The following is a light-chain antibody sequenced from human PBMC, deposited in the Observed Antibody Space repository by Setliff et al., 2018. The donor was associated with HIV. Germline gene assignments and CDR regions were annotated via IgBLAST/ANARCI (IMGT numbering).Light chain of an antibody. CDR1: SSNIGAGYG. J-gene: IGLJ2*01. Sequence: QPVLTQPPSVSGVPGLRVTISCTGNSSNIGAGYGLHWYQQIPGTAPKLLIFDSTKRPSGVPDRFSASRSGTSGSLSITWPQTEDEADYYCQSYDNSLKAVVFGGGTQLTVL. CDR3: QSYDNSLKAVV. CDR2: DST. V-gene: IGLV1-40*01.